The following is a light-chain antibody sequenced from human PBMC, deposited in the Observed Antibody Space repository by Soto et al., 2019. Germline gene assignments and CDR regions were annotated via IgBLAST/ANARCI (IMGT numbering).Light chain of an antibody. V-gene: IGKV3-15*01. J-gene: IGKJ5*01. Sequence: EIVMTQSPATLSVSPGGRATLSCRASQSVSSNLAWYQQKPGQAPRLLIYGASTRATGIPARFSGSGSGTDFTLTISSLEPEDFAVYYCQQRNIWPPVTFGQGTRLEI. CDR3: QQRNIWPPVT. CDR1: QSVSSN. CDR2: GAS.